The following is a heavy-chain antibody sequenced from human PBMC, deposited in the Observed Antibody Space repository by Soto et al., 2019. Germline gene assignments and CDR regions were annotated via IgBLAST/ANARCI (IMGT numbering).Heavy chain of an antibody. Sequence: QITLKESGPTLVKATQTLTLTCSYSGFSLRTTGVGVGWIRQPPGKALEWLGIIYWNDDKRYSPSLESRFTLTSDISKSQVVLTMTNMEPVDTATYHCAHTWGLPFDYWGQGTLVIVSS. J-gene: IGHJ4*02. CDR2: IYWNDDK. CDR3: AHTWGLPFDY. V-gene: IGHV2-5*01. CDR1: GFSLRTTGVG. D-gene: IGHD3-16*01.